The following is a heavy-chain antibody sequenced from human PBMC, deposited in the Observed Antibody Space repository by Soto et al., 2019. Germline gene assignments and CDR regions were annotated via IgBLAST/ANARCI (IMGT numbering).Heavy chain of an antibody. CDR2: IRSKAYGGTT. J-gene: IGHJ4*02. CDR3: TRGTPGYSGYDLFDY. Sequence: GGSLRLSCTASGFTFVDYAMSWFRQAPGKGLEWVGFIRSKAYGGTTEYAASVKGRFTISRDDSKSIAYLQMNSLKTEDTAVYYCTRGTPGYSGYDLFDYWGQGTLVTVSS. V-gene: IGHV3-49*03. D-gene: IGHD5-12*01. CDR1: GFTFVDYA.